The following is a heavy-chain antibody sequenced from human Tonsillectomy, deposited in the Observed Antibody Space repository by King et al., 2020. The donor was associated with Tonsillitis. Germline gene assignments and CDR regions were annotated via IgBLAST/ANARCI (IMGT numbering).Heavy chain of an antibody. D-gene: IGHD6-13*01. Sequence: VQLQESGPGLVKPSQTLSLTCTVSGGSINSDDYYWTWIRQHPGKGLEWIGYVYYIGSTDYNPSLKSRVTIAIDTSKNQFSLKLTSVTAADTAVYYCARGSRCYSNNCHHWFDPWGQGTLVTVSS. V-gene: IGHV4-31*03. CDR3: ARGSRCYSNNCHHWFDP. CDR1: GGSINSDDYY. J-gene: IGHJ5*02. CDR2: VYYIGST.